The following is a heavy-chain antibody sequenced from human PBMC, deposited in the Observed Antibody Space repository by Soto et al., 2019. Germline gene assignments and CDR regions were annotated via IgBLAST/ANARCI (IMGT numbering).Heavy chain of an antibody. D-gene: IGHD6-25*01. V-gene: IGHV3-30-3*01. CDR1: GFTFSSYA. Sequence: VGSLRLSCAASGFTFSSYAMHWVRQAPGKGLEWVAVISYDGSNKYYADSVKGRFTISRDNSKNTLYLQMNSLRAEDTAVYYCARETAGGYNFYLYFDYWGQGTLVTVSS. CDR2: ISYDGSNK. J-gene: IGHJ4*02. CDR3: ARETAGGYNFYLYFDY.